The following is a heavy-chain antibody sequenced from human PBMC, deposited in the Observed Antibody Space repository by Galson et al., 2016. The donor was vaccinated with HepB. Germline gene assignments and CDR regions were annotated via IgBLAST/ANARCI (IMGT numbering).Heavy chain of an antibody. D-gene: IGHD3-3*01. J-gene: IGHJ4*02. CDR2: VKQDGSEK. Sequence: WMSWVRQAPGKGLEWVANVKQDGSEKYYVDSVKGRFTISRDNAKNSLYLQMNSLRAEDTAVYYCARDGPHDFWSGYPFDYWGQGTLVTVSS. V-gene: IGHV3-7*01. CDR1: W. CDR3: ARDGPHDFWSGYPFDY.